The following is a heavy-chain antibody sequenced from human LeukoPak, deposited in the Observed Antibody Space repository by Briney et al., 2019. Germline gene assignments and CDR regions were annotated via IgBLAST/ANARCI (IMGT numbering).Heavy chain of an antibody. Sequence: GGSLRLSCAASGFTFSIYGIHWVRQAPGKGLEWVSVISFDGTNKLYADSVKGRFTISRDSSKNTLFLHMNTLRAEDTAIYYCAKDRTVGASYWYFDLWGRGTLVTVSS. CDR2: ISFDGTNK. J-gene: IGHJ2*01. CDR1: GFTFSIYG. CDR3: AKDRTVGASYWYFDL. V-gene: IGHV3-30*18. D-gene: IGHD1-26*01.